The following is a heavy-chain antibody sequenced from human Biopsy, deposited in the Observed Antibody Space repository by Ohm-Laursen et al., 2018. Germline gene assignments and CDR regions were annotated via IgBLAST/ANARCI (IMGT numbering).Heavy chain of an antibody. CDR1: GGTFSNYG. V-gene: IGHV1-69*06. CDR2: HIPILGPG. D-gene: IGHD3-9*01. CDR3: ATKLTGYFHH. J-gene: IGHJ1*01. Sequence: SSVKVSCKTPGGTFSNYGVHWVRQAPGQGLEWLGGHIPILGPGPSAQKFQDRVTVAADTSTSTATKELRSLRSADTAVYYCATKLTGYFHHWGQGTLVIVSS.